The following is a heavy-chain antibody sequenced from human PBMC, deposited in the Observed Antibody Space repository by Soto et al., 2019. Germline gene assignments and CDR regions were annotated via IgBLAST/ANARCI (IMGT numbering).Heavy chain of an antibody. V-gene: IGHV3-53*01. J-gene: IGHJ4*02. CDR1: GFTVSSNY. D-gene: IGHD1-7*01. Sequence: PGGSLRLSCAASGFTVSSNYMSWVRQAPGEGLEWVSVIYSGGSTYYADSVKGRFTVSRDNSKNTLYLQMNSLRAEDTAVYYCARTHDANWNYGPCNYWGQGTLVTVSS. CDR3: ARTHDANWNYGPCNY. CDR2: IYSGGST.